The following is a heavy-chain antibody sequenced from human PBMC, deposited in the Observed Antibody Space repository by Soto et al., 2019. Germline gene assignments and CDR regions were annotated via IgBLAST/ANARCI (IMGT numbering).Heavy chain of an antibody. D-gene: IGHD3-10*01. CDR3: ARGDYCGSGSYAGGYGMDV. CDR2: IYHSGST. V-gene: IGHV4-30-2*01. J-gene: IGHJ6*02. Sequence: PSETLSLTCAASGGSVSSGGYSWSWIPRPPGKGVGWIGYIYHSGSTYYNPSLKSGVTISVDRSKNQFSLKLSSVTAADTAVYYCARGDYCGSGSYAGGYGMDVWGQGTTVTVSS. CDR1: GGSVSSGGYS.